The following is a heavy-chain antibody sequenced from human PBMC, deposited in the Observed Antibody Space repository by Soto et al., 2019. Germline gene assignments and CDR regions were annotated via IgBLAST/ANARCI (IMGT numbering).Heavy chain of an antibody. Sequence: ASVKVSCKASGYTFTGYYMHWVRQAPGQGLEWMGWINPNSGGTNYAQKFQGWVTMTRDTSISTAYMELSRLRSDDTALYYCARDLWLGESFRYYFDYWAQGTLVTVSS. V-gene: IGHV1-2*04. J-gene: IGHJ4*01. CDR2: INPNSGGT. CDR3: ARDLWLGESFRYYFDY. CDR1: GYTFTGYY. D-gene: IGHD3-10*01.